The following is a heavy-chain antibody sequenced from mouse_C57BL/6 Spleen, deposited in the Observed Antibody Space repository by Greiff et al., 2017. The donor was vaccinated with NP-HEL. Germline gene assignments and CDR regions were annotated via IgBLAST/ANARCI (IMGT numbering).Heavy chain of an antibody. CDR1: GFTFSDYG. CDR3: ARDYDVGFAY. CDR2: ISSGSSTI. D-gene: IGHD2-4*01. Sequence: EVKLMESGGGLVKPGGSLKLSCAASGFTFSDYGMHWVRQAPEKGLEWVAYISSGSSTIYYADTVKGRFTIARDNAKNTLFLQMTSLRSEDTAMYYCARDYDVGFAYWGQGTLVTVSA. V-gene: IGHV5-17*01. J-gene: IGHJ3*01.